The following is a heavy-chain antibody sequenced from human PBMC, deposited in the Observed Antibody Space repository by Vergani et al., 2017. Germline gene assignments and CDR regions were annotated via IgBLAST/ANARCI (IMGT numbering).Heavy chain of an antibody. CDR2: INPNSGGT. CDR1: GYTFTGYY. Sequence: QVQLVQSGAEVKKPGASVKVSCKASGYTFTGYYMHWVRQAPGQGLEWMGWINPNSGGTNYAQKFQGWVTMTRDTSISTAYMELSRLRSDDTAVYYCARDSVLWFGYYYGMDVWGQGTTVTVSS. J-gene: IGHJ6*02. D-gene: IGHD3-10*01. V-gene: IGHV1-2*04. CDR3: ARDSVLWFGYYYGMDV.